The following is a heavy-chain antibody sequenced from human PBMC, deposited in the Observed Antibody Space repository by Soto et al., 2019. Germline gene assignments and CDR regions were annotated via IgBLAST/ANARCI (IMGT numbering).Heavy chain of an antibody. J-gene: IGHJ4*02. CDR3: VRDHAQVVVGTGFDC. V-gene: IGHV4-4*07. Sequence: QVQLQESGPGLVKPSETLSLICTVSGGSVNNYYWGWVRQPAGKGLEWIGRIFADGSTTYNPSLMVRVTLSVDTSRNQLSLELTSMTAADTAVYYCVRDHAQVVVGTGFDCWGQGAPVTVSS. CDR2: IFADGST. D-gene: IGHD2-15*01. CDR1: GGSVNNYY.